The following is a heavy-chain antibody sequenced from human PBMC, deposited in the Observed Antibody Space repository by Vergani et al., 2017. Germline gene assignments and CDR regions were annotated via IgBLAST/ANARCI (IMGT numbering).Heavy chain of an antibody. CDR2: ILSNDEK. CDR3: ARRNDVDYYFDY. D-gene: IGHD1-1*01. V-gene: IGHV2-26*01. CDR1: GFSLSNARMG. Sequence: HVTLKESGPVLVKPTETLTLTCTVSGFSLSNARMGVSWIRQPPGEALEWLPHILSNDEKSYRTSLKSRLTISKDTSKSQVVLMMTNRDPVDTPTYYCARRNDVDYYFDYWGQGTLVTVSS. J-gene: IGHJ4*02.